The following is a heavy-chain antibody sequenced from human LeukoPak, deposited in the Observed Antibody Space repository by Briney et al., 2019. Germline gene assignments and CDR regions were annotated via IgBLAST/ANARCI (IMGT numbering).Heavy chain of an antibody. D-gene: IGHD6-19*01. CDR3: AKTITGYSSGRYPGWPVDY. J-gene: IGHJ4*02. Sequence: PGGSLRLSCAASGFTFSSYAVSWVRQAPGKGLEWVSAISGSGSGTYYADSAKGRFTISRDNSKNTLYLQMNSLSTEDTAIYYCAKTITGYSSGRYPGWPVDYWGQGTLVTVSS. CDR1: GFTFSSYA. V-gene: IGHV3-23*01. CDR2: ISGSGSGT.